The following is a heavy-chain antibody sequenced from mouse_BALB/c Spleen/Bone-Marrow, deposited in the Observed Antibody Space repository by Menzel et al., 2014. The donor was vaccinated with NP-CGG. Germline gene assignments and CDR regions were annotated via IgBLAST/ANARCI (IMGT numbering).Heavy chain of an antibody. V-gene: IGHV1S81*02. CDR3: TRSNYGYWYFDV. CDR2: INPSNGGT. CDR1: GYSFTNYY. Sequence: VQLVESGAELVKPGASVKLSYKASGYSFTNYYMYWVKRRPGQGLEWIGEINPSNGGTNFNEKFKNKATLTVDKSSSTACMQLSSLTSEDSAVYYCTRSNYGYWYFDVWGAGTTVTVSS. D-gene: IGHD1-1*01. J-gene: IGHJ1*01.